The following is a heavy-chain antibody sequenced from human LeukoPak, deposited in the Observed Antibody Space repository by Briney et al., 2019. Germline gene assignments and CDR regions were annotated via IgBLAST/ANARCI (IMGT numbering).Heavy chain of an antibody. Sequence: PGRSLRLSCAASGFTFNKYDMHWVRQAPGTGLDWVAFISFDATKEHYADSVKGRFTISRDNAKNSVYLQMNSLRAEDTAVYYCARDSAGVGDYGSFGFMDVWGKGTTVTISS. D-gene: IGHD4-17*01. V-gene: IGHV3-30*04. CDR1: GFTFNKYD. CDR3: ARDSAGVGDYGSFGFMDV. J-gene: IGHJ6*03. CDR2: ISFDATKE.